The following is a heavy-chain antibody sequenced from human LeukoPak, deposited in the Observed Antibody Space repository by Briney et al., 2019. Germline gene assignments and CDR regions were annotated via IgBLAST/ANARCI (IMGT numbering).Heavy chain of an antibody. V-gene: IGHV1-18*01. CDR1: GYTSTSYG. D-gene: IGHD2-2*01. Sequence: ASVKVSCKASGYTSTSYGISWVRQAPGQGLEWMGWISAYNGNTNYAQKLQGRVTMTTDTSTSTAYMELRSLRSDDTAVYYCARAMGCSSTSCYSNWFDPWGQGTLVTVSS. CDR2: ISAYNGNT. J-gene: IGHJ5*02. CDR3: ARAMGCSSTSCYSNWFDP.